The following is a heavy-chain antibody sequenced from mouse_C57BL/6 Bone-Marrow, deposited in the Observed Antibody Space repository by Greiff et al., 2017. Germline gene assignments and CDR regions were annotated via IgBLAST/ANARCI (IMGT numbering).Heavy chain of an antibody. CDR3: ARHYYGGSRAY. D-gene: IGHD1-1*01. V-gene: IGHV2-9-1*01. J-gene: IGHJ3*01. CDR2: IWTGGGT. CDR1: GFSLTSYA. Sequence: VKLMESGPGLVAPSQSLSITCTVSGFSLTSYAISWVRQPPGKGLEWLGVIWTGGGTNYNSALKSRLCIRKDNYKSRVFLKMNSLQTDDTARYYCARHYYGGSRAYWGQGTLVTVSA.